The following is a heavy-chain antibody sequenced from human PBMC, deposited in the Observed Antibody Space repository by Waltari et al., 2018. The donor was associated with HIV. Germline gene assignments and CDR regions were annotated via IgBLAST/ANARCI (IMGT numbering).Heavy chain of an antibody. CDR1: GFTFSNYE. V-gene: IGHV3-13*01. CDR2: IGTAGDT. Sequence: EVQLVESGGGLVQPGGSLRLSCAASGFTFSNYEIHWVRQATGKGLEWVSGIGTAGDTYYPGSVKGRFTISRENAKNSLHLQMNSLRAGDTAVYYCVRICKLNCYYYYGMDVWGQGTTVTVSS. J-gene: IGHJ6*02. D-gene: IGHD1-1*01. CDR3: VRICKLNCYYYYGMDV.